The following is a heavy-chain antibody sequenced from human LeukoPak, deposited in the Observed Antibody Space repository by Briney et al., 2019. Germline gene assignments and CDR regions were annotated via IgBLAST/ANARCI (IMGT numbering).Heavy chain of an antibody. CDR3: AKGSRSIAVDNLCDY. J-gene: IGHJ4*02. CDR1: GFTFSSYW. Sequence: PGGSLRLSCAASGFTFSSYWMNWARQAPGKGLEWVASINHNGNVNYYVDSVKGRFTISRDNAKNTLYLQMNSLRAEDTAVYYCAKGSRSIAVDNLCDYWGQGSLVTVSS. V-gene: IGHV3-7*03. CDR2: INHNGNVN. D-gene: IGHD6-19*01.